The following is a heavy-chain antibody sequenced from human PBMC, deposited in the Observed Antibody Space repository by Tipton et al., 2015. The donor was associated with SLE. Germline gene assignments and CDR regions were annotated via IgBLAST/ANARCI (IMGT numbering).Heavy chain of an antibody. Sequence: TLSLTCTVSGGSINSYYWSWIRQPPGKGLEWIGYIYYSGSTNYNPSLKSRVTISVNTSKNQFSLKLSSVTAEDTAVYYCARQDSNCYYDYWGLGALVTVSS. D-gene: IGHD4-11*01. CDR1: GGSINSYY. CDR3: ARQDSNCYYDY. J-gene: IGHJ4*02. CDR2: IYYSGST. V-gene: IGHV4-59*01.